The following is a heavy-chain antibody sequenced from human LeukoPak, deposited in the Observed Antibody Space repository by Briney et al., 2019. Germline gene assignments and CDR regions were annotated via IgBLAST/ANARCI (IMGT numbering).Heavy chain of an antibody. D-gene: IGHD3-3*01. CDR1: GFTFSSYA. CDR3: ARNYDFWSGSLGRGDHYYGMDV. J-gene: IGHJ6*02. CDR2: ISYDGSNK. V-gene: IGHV3-30-3*01. Sequence: GGSLRLSCSASGFTFSSYAMHWVRQAPGKGLAWVVVISYDGSNKYYADSVKGRFTISRDNSKNTLYLQMNSLRAEDTAVYYCARNYDFWSGSLGRGDHYYGMDVWGQGATVTVSS.